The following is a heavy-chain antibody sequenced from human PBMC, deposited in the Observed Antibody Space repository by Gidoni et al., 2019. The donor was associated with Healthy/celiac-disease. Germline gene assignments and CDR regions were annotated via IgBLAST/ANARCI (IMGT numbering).Heavy chain of an antibody. Sequence: QVQLVESGGGVVQPGRSLRLSCAASGFPFSSYGMHWVRQAPGKGLEWVAVISYDGSNKYYADSVKGRFTISRDNSKNTLYLQMNSLRAEDTAVYYCAKDRRDDFWSGYHSLDSWGQGTLVTVSS. D-gene: IGHD3-3*01. CDR3: AKDRRDDFWSGYHSLDS. V-gene: IGHV3-30*18. CDR2: ISYDGSNK. CDR1: GFPFSSYG. J-gene: IGHJ4*02.